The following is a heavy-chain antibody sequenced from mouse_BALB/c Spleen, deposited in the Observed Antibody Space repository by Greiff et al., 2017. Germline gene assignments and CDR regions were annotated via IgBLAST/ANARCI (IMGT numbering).Heavy chain of an antibody. Sequence: EVQLQQSGAELVKPGASVKLSCTASGFNIKDTYMRWVKQRPEQGLEWIGRIDPANGNTKYDPKFQGKATITADTSSNTAYLQLSSLTSEDTAVYYCAREDYGSSYWYFDVWGAGTTVTVSS. J-gene: IGHJ1*01. D-gene: IGHD1-1*01. CDR3: AREDYGSSYWYFDV. CDR1: GFNIKDTY. V-gene: IGHV14-3*02. CDR2: IDPANGNT.